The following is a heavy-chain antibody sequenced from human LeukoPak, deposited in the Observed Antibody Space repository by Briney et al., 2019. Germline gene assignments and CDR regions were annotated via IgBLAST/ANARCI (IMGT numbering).Heavy chain of an antibody. CDR1: GGTFSSYA. Sequence: SVKVSCKASGGTFSSYAISWVRQAPGQGLEWMGRIIPIFGTANYAQKFQGRVTITTDESTSTAYMELSSLRSEDAAVYYCARLYPTTLTSYSSSLWGQGTLVTVSS. CDR3: ARLYPTTLTSYSSSL. CDR2: IIPIFGTA. J-gene: IGHJ4*02. V-gene: IGHV1-69*05. D-gene: IGHD6-13*01.